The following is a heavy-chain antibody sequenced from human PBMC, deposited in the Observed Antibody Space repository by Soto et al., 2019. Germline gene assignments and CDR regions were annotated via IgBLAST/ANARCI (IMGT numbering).Heavy chain of an antibody. CDR1: GFTFTSSA. V-gene: IGHV1-58*01. CDR2: IVVGSGNT. Sequence: GASVKVSCKASGFTFTSSAVQWVRQARGERLEWIGWIVVGSGNTNYAQKFQERVTITRDISASTAYMELSRLTSEDTAVYYCARADRYYDSSVYYSKRVWFDPWGQGTLVTVSS. J-gene: IGHJ5*02. CDR3: ARADRYYDSSVYYSKRVWFDP. D-gene: IGHD3-22*01.